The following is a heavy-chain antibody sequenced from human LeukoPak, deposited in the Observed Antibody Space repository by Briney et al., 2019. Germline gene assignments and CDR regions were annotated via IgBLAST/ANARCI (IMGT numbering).Heavy chain of an antibody. V-gene: IGHV3-11*01. CDR2: ISDSGSVI. CDR3: FGDSNGYFYGHDY. Sequence: PGGSLRLSCAASGFTFSNYYMSWIRKAPGKGLEWVSYISDSGSVIYYSDSVKGRFTISRDNAKNSLYLQMSSLRAEDTAVYFCFGDSNGYFYGHDYWGQGTLVAVSS. D-gene: IGHD3-22*01. J-gene: IGHJ4*02. CDR1: GFTFSNYY.